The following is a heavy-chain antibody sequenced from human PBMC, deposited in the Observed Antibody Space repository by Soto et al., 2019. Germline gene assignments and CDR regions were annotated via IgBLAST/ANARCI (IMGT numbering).Heavy chain of an antibody. J-gene: IGHJ4*02. CDR2: ISYDGSNK. CDR1: GFTFSSYG. D-gene: IGHD3-22*01. CDR3: ASSLYYYDSSGYLGHLKLDY. Sequence: QVQLVESGGGVVQPGRSLRLSCAASGFTFSSYGMHWVRQAPGRGLEGVAVISYDGSNKYYADSVKGRFTVSRDNSKNTLYLQMNSLRAEDTTVYYCASSLYYYDSSGYLGHLKLDYCGQGTLVTVSS. V-gene: IGHV3-30*03.